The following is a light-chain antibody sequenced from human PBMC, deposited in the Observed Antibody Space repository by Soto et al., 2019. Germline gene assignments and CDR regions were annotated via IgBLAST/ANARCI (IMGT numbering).Light chain of an antibody. CDR1: QGIKDY. J-gene: IGKJ1*01. Sequence: EIVMTQSPATLSVSPGERATLSCRASQGIKDYVAWFQQKPGQAPRLLIYGASTRATAIPARFSGSGSGTEFTLSISSLQSEDFEVYYCQQYNTWPRTLGQGTKVDI. V-gene: IGKV3-15*01. CDR2: GAS. CDR3: QQYNTWPRT.